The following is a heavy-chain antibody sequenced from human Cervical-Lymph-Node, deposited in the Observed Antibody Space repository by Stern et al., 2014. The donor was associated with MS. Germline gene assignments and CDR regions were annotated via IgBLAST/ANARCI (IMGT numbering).Heavy chain of an antibody. D-gene: IGHD3-3*01. J-gene: IGHJ5*02. V-gene: IGHV3-9*01. CDR3: VKDANDFWSGYTWLDP. CDR1: GFTFDDYA. Sequence: EVQLVESGGRLVQPGRSLRLSCAASGFTFDDYAMHWFRQAPGRGLACVAGVSWNSATIAYADSVKGRFTISRDNAKNFLYLQMNSLRAEDTALYFCVKDANDFWSGYTWLDPWGQGTLVTVSS. CDR2: VSWNSATI.